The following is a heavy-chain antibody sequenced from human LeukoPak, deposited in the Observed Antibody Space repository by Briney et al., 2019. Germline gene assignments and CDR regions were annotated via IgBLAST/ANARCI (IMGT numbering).Heavy chain of an antibody. CDR2: IKSKTDGGTT. J-gene: IGHJ6*03. V-gene: IGHV3-15*01. Sequence: GGSLRLSCAASGFTFSSAWMSWVRQAPGKGLEWVGRIKSKTDGGTTDYAAPVKGRFTISRDDSKNTLYLQMNSLKTEDTAVYYCTTVTGLIQLWLRGYYYYMDVWGKGTTVTISS. D-gene: IGHD5-18*01. CDR1: GFTFSSAW. CDR3: TTVTGLIQLWLRGYYYYMDV.